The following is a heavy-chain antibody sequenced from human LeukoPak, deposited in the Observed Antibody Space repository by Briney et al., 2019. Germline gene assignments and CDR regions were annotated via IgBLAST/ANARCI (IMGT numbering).Heavy chain of an antibody. V-gene: IGHV4-59*01. CDR2: IDYRGST. CDR3: ARSRSGYSYDHAAFDI. Sequence: SETLSLTCTVSGGSIGSYYWSWIRQPPGKGLEWIAYIDYRGSTTYNPSLKSRVTISVDTSRNQFSLKLSSVTAADTAVYYCARSRSGYSYDHAAFDIWGQGTMVTVSS. J-gene: IGHJ3*02. D-gene: IGHD5-18*01. CDR1: GGSIGSYY.